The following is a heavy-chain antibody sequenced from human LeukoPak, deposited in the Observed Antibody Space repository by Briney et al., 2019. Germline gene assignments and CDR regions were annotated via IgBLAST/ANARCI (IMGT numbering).Heavy chain of an antibody. D-gene: IGHD3-10*01. CDR2: IIPIFGTA. CDR1: GGTFSSYA. J-gene: IGHJ5*02. Sequence: GASVKVSFKASGGTFSSYAISWVRQAPGQGLEWMGGIIPIFGTANYAQKFQGRVTIIADESTSTAYMELSSLRSEDTAVYYCARNVLPTNWFDPWGQGTLVTVSS. CDR3: ARNVLPTNWFDP. V-gene: IGHV1-69*13.